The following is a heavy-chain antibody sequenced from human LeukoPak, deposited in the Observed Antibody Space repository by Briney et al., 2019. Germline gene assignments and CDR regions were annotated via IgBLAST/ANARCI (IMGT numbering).Heavy chain of an antibody. Sequence: GGSLRLSCAASGFTFSSYSMNWVRQAPGKGLEWVSYISSSSSYTNYADSVKGRFTISRDNAKNSLYLQMNSLRAEDTAVYYCARETVHYGMDVWGKGTTVTVSS. CDR1: GFTFSSYS. J-gene: IGHJ6*04. CDR3: ARETVHYGMDV. CDR2: ISSSSSYT. V-gene: IGHV3-21*05. D-gene: IGHD2-21*02.